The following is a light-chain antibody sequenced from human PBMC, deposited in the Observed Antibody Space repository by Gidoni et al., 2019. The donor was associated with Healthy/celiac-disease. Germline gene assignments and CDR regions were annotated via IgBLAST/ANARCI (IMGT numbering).Light chain of an antibody. V-gene: IGKV3-15*01. CDR2: GAS. CDR3: QKYNNWPFT. J-gene: IGKJ3*01. Sequence: EIVMTQSPATLSVSPGERATLSCRASQSVSSNLAWYQQKPGKAPRLLIYGASTRATGIPARFSGSGSGTEFTLTISSLQSEDFAVYYCQKYNNWPFTFGPGTKVDIK. CDR1: QSVSSN.